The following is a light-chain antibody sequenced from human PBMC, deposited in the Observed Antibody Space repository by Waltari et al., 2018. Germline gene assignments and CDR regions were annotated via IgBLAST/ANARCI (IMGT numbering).Light chain of an antibody. V-gene: IGLV6-57*03. CDR1: SGSIASNS. Sequence: NFMLTQPHSVSESPGKTVTISCTRSSGSIASNSVQWYQQRPGSAPTTVIYEDNQRPSGVPDLFSGSIDSSSNSASLTSSGLKTEDEADYYCQSYDSSNHAVFGGGTQLTVL. CDR3: QSYDSSNHAV. CDR2: EDN. J-gene: IGLJ7*01.